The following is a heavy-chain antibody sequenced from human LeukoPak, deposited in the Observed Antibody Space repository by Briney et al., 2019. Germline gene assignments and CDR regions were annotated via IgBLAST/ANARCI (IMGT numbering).Heavy chain of an antibody. CDR1: GGSISSSSYY. Sequence: PSETLSLTCTVSGGSISSSSYYWGWIRQPPGKGLEWIGSIYYSGSTYYNPSLKSRVTISVDTSKNQFSLKLSSVTAADTAVYYCARHHDYYDTRWGQGTLVTVSS. CDR3: ARHHDYYDTR. D-gene: IGHD3-22*01. J-gene: IGHJ4*02. CDR2: IYYSGST. V-gene: IGHV4-39*01.